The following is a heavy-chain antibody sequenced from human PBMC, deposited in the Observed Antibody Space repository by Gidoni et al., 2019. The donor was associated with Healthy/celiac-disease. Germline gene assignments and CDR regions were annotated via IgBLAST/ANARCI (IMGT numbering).Heavy chain of an antibody. CDR1: GGSISSSSYY. Sequence: QLQLQESGPGLVKPSETLSLTCTVSGGSISSSSYYWGCIRQAPGKGLEWIGTIYYSGSTYYNPSLKSRVTISVDTSKNQFSLKLSSVTAADTAVYYCARWVGSGWYYFDYWGQGTLVTVSS. D-gene: IGHD6-19*01. CDR2: IYYSGST. CDR3: ARWVGSGWYYFDY. J-gene: IGHJ4*02. V-gene: IGHV4-39*07.